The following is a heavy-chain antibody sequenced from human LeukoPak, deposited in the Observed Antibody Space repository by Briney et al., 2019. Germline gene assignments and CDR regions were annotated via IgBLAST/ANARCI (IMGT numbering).Heavy chain of an antibody. Sequence: PGKSLRLSCAASGFTFSSFGMHWVRQAPGKGLEWVAVIWYDGSEKFYADSVKGRFTISRDNSKNTLYLQMNSLRIEDTAAYYCARGGNAFDIWGQGTEVTVSS. CDR3: ARGGNAFDI. V-gene: IGHV3-33*01. J-gene: IGHJ3*02. CDR1: GFTFSSFG. CDR2: IWYDGSEK.